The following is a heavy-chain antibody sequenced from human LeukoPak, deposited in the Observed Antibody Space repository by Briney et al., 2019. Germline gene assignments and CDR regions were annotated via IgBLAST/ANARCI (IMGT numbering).Heavy chain of an antibody. CDR1: GFTFSSYG. V-gene: IGHV3-30*02. D-gene: IGHD3-10*01. Sequence: PGGSLRLSCAASGFTFSSYGMHWVRQAPGRGLEWVAFIRYDGSNQYYADSVKGRFTISRDNSKNPLYLQMKSLRAEERTVYYVAKWMRFLWFVDGPDDVCDIWGEGTMVSVSS. CDR2: IRYDGSNQ. CDR3: AKWMRFLWFVDGPDDVCDI. J-gene: IGHJ3*02.